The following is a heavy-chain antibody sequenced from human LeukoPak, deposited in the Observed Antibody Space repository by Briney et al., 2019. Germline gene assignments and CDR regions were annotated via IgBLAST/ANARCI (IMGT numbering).Heavy chain of an antibody. D-gene: IGHD4-17*01. CDR1: GFSLSSYW. V-gene: IGHV3-7*01. CDR2: IKQDGSEK. Sequence: GGSLRLSWAASGFSLSSYWMTWVRQAPGKGLEWVANIKQDGSEKNYVDSVKGRFTISRDNAKNSLYLQMNSLRAEDTAVYYCARARFETTVTTLVRKKDYYYNMDVWGKGTTVTVSS. CDR3: ARARFETTVTTLVRKKDYYYNMDV. J-gene: IGHJ6*03.